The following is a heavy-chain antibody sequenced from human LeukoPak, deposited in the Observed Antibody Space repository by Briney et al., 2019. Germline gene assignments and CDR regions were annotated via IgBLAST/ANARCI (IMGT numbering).Heavy chain of an antibody. D-gene: IGHD1-26*01. V-gene: IGHV4-38-2*02. CDR2: IYHSGST. CDR3: ARVGWELLRYYYYYMDV. CDR1: GYSISSGYY. J-gene: IGHJ6*03. Sequence: SSETLSLTCTVSGYSISSGYYWGWIRQPPGKGLEWIGSIYHSGSTYYNPSLKSRVTISVDTSKNQFSLKLSSVTAADTAVYYCARVGWELLRYYYYYMDVWGKGATVTISS.